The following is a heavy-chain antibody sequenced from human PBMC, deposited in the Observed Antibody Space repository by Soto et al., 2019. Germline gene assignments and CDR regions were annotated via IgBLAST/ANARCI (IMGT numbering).Heavy chain of an antibody. CDR3: ARNAGLLAFDI. Sequence: VGSLRLSCAASGFTFGGHGRHWVRQAPGKGPEWVSVIYSGGSTYYADSVKGRFTISRHNSRNTLYLQMNSLRAEDTAVYYCARNAGLLAFDIWGQGTMVTVSS. CDR1: GFTFGGHG. CDR2: IYSGGST. D-gene: IGHD6-13*01. V-gene: IGHV3-53*01. J-gene: IGHJ3*02.